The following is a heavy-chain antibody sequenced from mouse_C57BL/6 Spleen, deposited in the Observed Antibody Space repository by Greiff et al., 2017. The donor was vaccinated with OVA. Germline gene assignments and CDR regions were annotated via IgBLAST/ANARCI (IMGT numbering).Heavy chain of an antibody. J-gene: IGHJ3*01. V-gene: IGHV1-55*01. Sequence: QVQLQQPGAELVKPGASVKMSCKASGYTFTSYWITWVKQRPGQGLEWIGDIYPGSGSTNYNEKFKSKATLTVDTSSSTAYMQLSSLTSEDSAVYYCARFGQLRLKGFADWGQGTLVTVSA. CDR2: IYPGSGST. D-gene: IGHD3-2*02. CDR1: GYTFTSYW. CDR3: ARFGQLRLKGFAD.